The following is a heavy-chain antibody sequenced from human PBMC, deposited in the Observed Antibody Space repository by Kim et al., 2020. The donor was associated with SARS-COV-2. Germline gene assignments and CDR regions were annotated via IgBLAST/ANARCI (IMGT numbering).Heavy chain of an antibody. CDR1: GFTFRDYA. J-gene: IGHJ4*02. CDR3: TRIDTTMAIDW. D-gene: IGHD5-18*01. CDR2: IAFDGNNA. V-gene: IGHV3-30*04. Sequence: GGSPRLSCAASGFTFRDYAMQWVRQTPDKGLQWVAVIAFDGNNAYYADSVKGRFTISRDNSNKNALYLQMSGLRVEDTAVYYCTRIDTTMAIDWWGRGTLVTVS.